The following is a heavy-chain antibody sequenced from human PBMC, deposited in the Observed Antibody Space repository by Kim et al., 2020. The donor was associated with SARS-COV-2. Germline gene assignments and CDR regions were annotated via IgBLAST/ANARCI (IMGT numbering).Heavy chain of an antibody. CDR2: ISGSGGST. J-gene: IGHJ6*02. D-gene: IGHD4-17*01. Sequence: GGSLRLSCAASGFTFSSYAMSWVRQAPGKGLEWVSAISGSGGSTYYADSVKGRFTISRDNSKNTLYLQMNSLRAEDTAVYYCAKDMGYGDPVYYYYYYGMDVWGQGTTVTVSS. CDR1: GFTFSSYA. CDR3: AKDMGYGDPVYYYYYYGMDV. V-gene: IGHV3-23*01.